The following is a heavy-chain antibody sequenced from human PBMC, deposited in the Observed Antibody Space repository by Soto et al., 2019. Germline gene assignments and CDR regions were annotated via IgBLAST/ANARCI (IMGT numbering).Heavy chain of an antibody. CDR2: IYWNDDK. D-gene: IGHD6-13*01. J-gene: IGHJ6*02. V-gene: IGHV2-5*01. CDR1: GFSLSTSGVG. Sequence: SGPTLVNPTQTLTLTCTFSGFSLSTSGVGVGWIRQPPGKALEWLALIYWNDDKRYSPSLKSRLTITKDTSKNQVVLTMTNMDPVDTATYYCAHITISSWSWARYYCMDVWGQGTTVTVSS. CDR3: AHITISSWSWARYYCMDV.